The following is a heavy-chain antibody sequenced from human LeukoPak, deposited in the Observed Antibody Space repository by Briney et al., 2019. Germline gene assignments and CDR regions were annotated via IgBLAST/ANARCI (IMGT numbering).Heavy chain of an antibody. Sequence: PGGSLRLSCAASGFTFSSYSMNWVRQAPGKGLEWVSYISSSSSTIYYADSVKGRFTISRDNAKNSLYLQMNSLRAEDTAVYYCARDPLHDYSNYALDYWGQGTLVTVSS. CDR2: ISSSSSTI. CDR3: ARDPLHDYSNYALDY. J-gene: IGHJ4*02. CDR1: GFTFSSYS. D-gene: IGHD4-11*01. V-gene: IGHV3-48*01.